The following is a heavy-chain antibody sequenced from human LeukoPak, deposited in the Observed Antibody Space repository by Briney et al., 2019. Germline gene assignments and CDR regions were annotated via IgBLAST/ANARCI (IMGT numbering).Heavy chain of an antibody. D-gene: IGHD6-19*01. Sequence: ASVKVSCKASGYTFTGYYMHWVRQAPGQGLEWMGWINPNSGGTNYAQKFQGRVTMTRDTSISTAYMELSRLGSDDTAVYYCARDEEQWLVPGDYWGQGTLVTVSS. CDR1: GYTFTGYY. V-gene: IGHV1-2*02. J-gene: IGHJ4*02. CDR2: INPNSGGT. CDR3: ARDEEQWLVPGDY.